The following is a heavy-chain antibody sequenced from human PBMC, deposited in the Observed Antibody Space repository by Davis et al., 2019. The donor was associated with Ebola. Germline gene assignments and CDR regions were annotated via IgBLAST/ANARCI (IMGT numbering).Heavy chain of an antibody. V-gene: IGHV1-18*04. CDR1: GYTFNVYY. CDR2: IVVGSGNT. CDR3: ARDSFILTGYHRGYFDY. D-gene: IGHD3-9*01. Sequence: ASVKVSCKASGYTFNVYYMHWVRQARGQRLEWIGGIVVGSGNTNYAQKLQGRVTMTTDTSTSTAYMELRSLRSDDTAVYYCARDSFILTGYHRGYFDYWGQGTLVTVSS. J-gene: IGHJ4*02.